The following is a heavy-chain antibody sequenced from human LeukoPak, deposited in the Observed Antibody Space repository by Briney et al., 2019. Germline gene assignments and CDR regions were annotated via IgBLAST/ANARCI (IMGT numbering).Heavy chain of an antibody. CDR2: INSDGSST. Sequence: PGGSLRLSCAASGFTFSSYWMHWVRQAPGKGLVWVSRINSDGSSTSYADSVKGRFTISRDNAKSTLYLQMNSLRAEDTAVYYCRIVVVTAITDDAFDIWGQGTMVTVSS. J-gene: IGHJ3*02. D-gene: IGHD2-21*02. CDR3: RIVVVTAITDDAFDI. V-gene: IGHV3-74*01. CDR1: GFTFSSYW.